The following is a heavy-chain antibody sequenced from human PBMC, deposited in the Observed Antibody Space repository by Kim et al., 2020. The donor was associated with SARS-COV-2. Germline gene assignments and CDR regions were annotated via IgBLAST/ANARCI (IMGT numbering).Heavy chain of an antibody. Sequence: SGPTLVNPTQTLTLTCTFSGFSLSTSGMCVSWIRQPPGKALEWLALIDWDDDKYYSTSLKTRLTISKDTSKNQVVLTMTNMDPVDTATYYCARMTEMDSSGYYPDAFDICGQGTMVTVSS. CDR2: IDWDDDK. D-gene: IGHD3-22*01. J-gene: IGHJ3*02. CDR1: GFSLSTSGMC. CDR3: ARMTEMDSSGYYPDAFDI. V-gene: IGHV2-70*01.